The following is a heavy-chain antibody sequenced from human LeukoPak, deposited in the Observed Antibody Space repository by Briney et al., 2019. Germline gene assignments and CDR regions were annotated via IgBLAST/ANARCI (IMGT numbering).Heavy chain of an antibody. D-gene: IGHD2-15*01. CDR3: ARRRVVVASTDGASGAFDI. Sequence: SETLSLTCTVSGGSISSGGYYWSWNRQHPGKGLEWIGYIYYSGSTYYNPSLRSRVTISVDTSKNQFSLNLSSVTAADTAVYFSARRRVVVASTDGASGAFDIWGQGTMVTVSS. CDR1: GGSISSGGYY. J-gene: IGHJ3*02. V-gene: IGHV4-31*03. CDR2: IYYSGST.